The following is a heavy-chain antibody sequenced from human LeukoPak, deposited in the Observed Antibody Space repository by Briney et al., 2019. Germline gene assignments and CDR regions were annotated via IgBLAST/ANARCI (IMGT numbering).Heavy chain of an antibody. V-gene: IGHV4-39*07. CDR1: GGSISSSSYY. Sequence: PSETLSLTCTVSGGSISSSSYYWGWIRQPPGKGLEWIGSIYYSGSTYYNPSLKSRVTISVDTSKNQFSLKLSSVTAADTAVYYCARVAGSYPRRSFDYWGQGTLVTVSS. CDR3: ARVAGSYPRRSFDY. CDR2: IYYSGST. J-gene: IGHJ4*02. D-gene: IGHD1-26*01.